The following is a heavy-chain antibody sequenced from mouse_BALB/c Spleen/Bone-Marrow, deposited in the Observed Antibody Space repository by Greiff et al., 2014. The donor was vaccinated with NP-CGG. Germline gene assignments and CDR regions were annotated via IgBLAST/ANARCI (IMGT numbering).Heavy chain of an antibody. CDR1: GYAFSSYW. J-gene: IGHJ4*01. D-gene: IGHD2-14*01. CDR3: ASWYRDDHFAMDY. CDR2: IYPGDGDT. V-gene: IGHV1-80*01. Sequence: LQESGAELVRPGSSVKISCKASGYAFSSYWMNWVKQRPGQGLEWIGQIYPGDGDTNYNGNFKDKSTLTVDRSSSTAFMHLSSLTTEDSAVYFGASWYRDDHFAMDYWGPGTSLTVSS.